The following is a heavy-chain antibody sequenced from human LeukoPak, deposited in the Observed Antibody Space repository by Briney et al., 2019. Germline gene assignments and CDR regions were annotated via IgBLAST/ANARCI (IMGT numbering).Heavy chain of an antibody. D-gene: IGHD6-13*01. CDR1: GFTFSSYA. J-gene: IGHJ5*02. CDR2: ISGSGGST. V-gene: IGHV3-23*01. CDR3: AKGLQQLVLFWFDP. Sequence: GGSLRLSCAASGFTFSSYAMSWVRQAPGKGLEWVSAISGSGGSTYYADSVKGRFTISRDNSKSTLYLQMNSLRAEDTAVYYCAKGLQQLVLFWFDPWGQGTLVTVSS.